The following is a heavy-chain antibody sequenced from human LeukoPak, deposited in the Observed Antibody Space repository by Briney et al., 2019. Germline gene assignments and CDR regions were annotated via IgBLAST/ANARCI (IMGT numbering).Heavy chain of an antibody. V-gene: IGHV3-7*01. Sequence: GGSLRLSCAASGFTFSSYWMSWVRQAPGKGLEWVANIKQDGSEKYYVDSVKGRFTISRDNAKNSLYLQMNSLRADDTAVYYCTRLLLHSSPPNDYWGQGTLVAVSS. J-gene: IGHJ4*02. CDR3: TRLLLHSSPPNDY. CDR1: GFTFSSYW. D-gene: IGHD2-15*01. CDR2: IKQDGSEK.